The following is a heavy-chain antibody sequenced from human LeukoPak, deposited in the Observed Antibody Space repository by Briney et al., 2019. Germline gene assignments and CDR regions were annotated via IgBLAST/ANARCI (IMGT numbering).Heavy chain of an antibody. CDR1: GYTFTGYY. D-gene: IGHD6-6*01. Sequence: ASVKVSCKASGYTFTGYYMHWVRQAPGQGLEWMGWINPNSGGTNYAQKFQGRVTMTRDTSISTAYMELSRLRSDDMAVYYCARDPSYSSSLDYYGMDVWGQGTTVTVSS. J-gene: IGHJ6*02. V-gene: IGHV1-2*02. CDR3: ARDPSYSSSLDYYGMDV. CDR2: INPNSGGT.